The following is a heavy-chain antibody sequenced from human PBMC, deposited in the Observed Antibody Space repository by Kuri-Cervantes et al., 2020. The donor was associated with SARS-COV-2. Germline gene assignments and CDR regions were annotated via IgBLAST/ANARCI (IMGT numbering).Heavy chain of an antibody. J-gene: IGHJ3*01. Sequence: GGSLRLSCAAAGFTFTYYWMSWVRQAPGKGLGWVGNVRPDGNSKGYVDAVKGRFTISRDNAKNSLYLQMDSLSAEDTAVYYCARDDRAGHFDVWGQGTMVTVSS. V-gene: IGHV3-7*03. CDR3: ARDDRAGHFDV. CDR1: GFTFTYYW. CDR2: VRPDGNSK. D-gene: IGHD3-10*01.